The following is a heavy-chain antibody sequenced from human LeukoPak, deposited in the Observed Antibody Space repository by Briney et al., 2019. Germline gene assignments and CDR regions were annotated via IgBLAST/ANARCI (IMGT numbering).Heavy chain of an antibody. D-gene: IGHD3-10*01. Sequence: SETLSLTCTVSGGSISSYYWSWIRQPPAKGLEWIGYIYYSGSTKYNPSLKSRVTISVDTSKNQFSLKMSSVTAADTAVYYCARNHGSARGEWFDPWGQGTLVTVSS. J-gene: IGHJ5*02. CDR1: GGSISSYY. V-gene: IGHV4-59*01. CDR2: IYYSGST. CDR3: ARNHGSARGEWFDP.